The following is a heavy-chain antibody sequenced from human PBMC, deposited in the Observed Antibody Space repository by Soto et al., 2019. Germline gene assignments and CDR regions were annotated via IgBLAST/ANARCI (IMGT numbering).Heavy chain of an antibody. CDR2: ISGSGGST. CDR3: AKAHYGDYVTNWFDP. J-gene: IGHJ5*02. Sequence: GGSLRLSCAASGFTFSSYAMSWVRQAPGKGLEWVSAISGSGGSTYYADSVKGRFTISRDNSKNTLYLQMNSLRAEDTAVYYCAKAHYGDYVTNWFDPWGQGTLVTVSS. CDR1: GFTFSSYA. D-gene: IGHD4-17*01. V-gene: IGHV3-23*01.